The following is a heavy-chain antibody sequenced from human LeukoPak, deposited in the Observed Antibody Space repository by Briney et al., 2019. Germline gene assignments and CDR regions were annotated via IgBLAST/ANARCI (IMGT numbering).Heavy chain of an antibody. CDR3: ARRVGGSGSIVS. Sequence: SETLSLTCTVSGGSVSSGNFYWSWIRQPAGKGLEWIGHISTSGSTNYNPSLKSRVTISVDTSKNQFSLKLSSVTAADTAVYYCARRVGGSGSIVSWGQGTLVTVSS. V-gene: IGHV4-61*09. D-gene: IGHD3-10*01. CDR1: GGSVSSGNFY. J-gene: IGHJ4*02. CDR2: ISTSGST.